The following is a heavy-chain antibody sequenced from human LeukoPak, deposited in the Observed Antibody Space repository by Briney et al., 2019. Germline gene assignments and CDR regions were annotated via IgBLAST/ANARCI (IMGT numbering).Heavy chain of an antibody. J-gene: IGHJ5*02. V-gene: IGHV1-2*04. D-gene: IGHD5-18*01. CDR1: GYTFTGYY. Sequence: ASVKVSCKASGYTFTGYYMHWVRQAPGQGLEWMGWINPNSGGTNYSQKFQGWVTMTRDTSISTAYMELSRLRSDDTAVYYCARGGAMVYWFDPWGQGTLVTVSS. CDR2: INPNSGGT. CDR3: ARGGAMVYWFDP.